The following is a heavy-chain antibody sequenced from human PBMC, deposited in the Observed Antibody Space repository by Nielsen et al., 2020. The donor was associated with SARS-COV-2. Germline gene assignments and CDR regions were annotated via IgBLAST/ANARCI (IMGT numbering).Heavy chain of an antibody. Sequence: GESLKISCAASGFTFSSYGMHWVRQAPGKGLEWVAVIWYDGSNKYYADSVKGRFTISRDNSKNTLYLQMNSLRAEDTAVYYCARLRGGRPSDAFDIWGQGTMVTVSS. V-gene: IGHV3-33*01. J-gene: IGHJ3*02. CDR1: GFTFSSYG. CDR3: ARLRGGRPSDAFDI. CDR2: IWYDGSNK.